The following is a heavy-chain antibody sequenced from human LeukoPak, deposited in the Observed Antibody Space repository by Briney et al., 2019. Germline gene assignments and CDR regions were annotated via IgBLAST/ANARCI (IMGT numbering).Heavy chain of an antibody. V-gene: IGHV4-39*01. Sequence: PSETLSLTCTVSGGSISSSSYYWGWIRQPPGKGLEWIGSTYYSGSTYYNPSLKSRVTISVDTSKNQFSLKLSSVTAADTAVYYCARVDYGGIEYYFDYWGQGTLVTVSS. CDR1: GGSISSSSYY. D-gene: IGHD4-23*01. CDR3: ARVDYGGIEYYFDY. CDR2: TYYSGST. J-gene: IGHJ4*02.